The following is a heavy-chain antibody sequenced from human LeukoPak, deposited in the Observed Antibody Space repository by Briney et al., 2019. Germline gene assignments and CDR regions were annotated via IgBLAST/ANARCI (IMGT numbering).Heavy chain of an antibody. CDR3: ARDQEGPGGWYY. D-gene: IGHD6-19*01. Sequence: GGSLRLSCAVSGFTFSSYEMNWVRQARGKGLEWVSYISSSGSTIYYADSVKGRFTISRDNAKNSLYLQMNSLRAEDTAVYYCARDQEGPGGWYYWGQGTLVTVSS. J-gene: IGHJ4*02. V-gene: IGHV3-48*03. CDR1: GFTFSSYE. CDR2: ISSSGSTI.